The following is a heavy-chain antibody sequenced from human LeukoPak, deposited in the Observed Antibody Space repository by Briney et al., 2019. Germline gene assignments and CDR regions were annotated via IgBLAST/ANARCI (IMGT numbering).Heavy chain of an antibody. CDR2: IKSKTDGGTT. D-gene: IGHD6-6*01. CDR3: TTDLQYMKGFDP. J-gene: IGHJ5*02. V-gene: IGHV3-15*01. Sequence: GGSLRLSCEASGFTFSNAWMYWVRQVPGKGLEWVGRIKSKTDGGTTDYAAPVKGRFTISRDDSKNTVYVQMNSLKTDDTAVYHCTTDLQYMKGFDPWGQGTLVTVSS. CDR1: GFTFSNAW.